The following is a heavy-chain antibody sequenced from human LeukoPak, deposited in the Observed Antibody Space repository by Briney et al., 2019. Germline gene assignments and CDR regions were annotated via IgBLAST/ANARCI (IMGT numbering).Heavy chain of an antibody. Sequence: ASVKVSCKASGHTFTSYDINWVRQATGQGLEWMGWMNPNSGNTGYAQKFQGRVTITRNTSISTAYMELSSLRSEDTAVYYCARRLGLRWDLQAFDIWGQGTMVTVPS. V-gene: IGHV1-8*03. CDR2: MNPNSGNT. D-gene: IGHD4-23*01. CDR3: ARRLGLRWDLQAFDI. J-gene: IGHJ3*02. CDR1: GHTFTSYD.